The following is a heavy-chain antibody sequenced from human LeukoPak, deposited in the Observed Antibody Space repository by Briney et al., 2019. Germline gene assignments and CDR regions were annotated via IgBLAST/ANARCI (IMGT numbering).Heavy chain of an antibody. CDR1: GYSFTSYW. D-gene: IGHD2-2*01. J-gene: IGHJ4*02. CDR2: IYPGDSNT. V-gene: IGHV5-51*01. CDR3: ARNGPYCSSTACYGDY. Sequence: GESLKISCKGSGYSFTSYWIAWVRQMPGKGLEWMGVIYPGDSNTKYSPSFQGQVTISADKSTSTAYLQWSSLKASDTAIYYCARNGPYCSSTACYGDYWGQGTLVTVSS.